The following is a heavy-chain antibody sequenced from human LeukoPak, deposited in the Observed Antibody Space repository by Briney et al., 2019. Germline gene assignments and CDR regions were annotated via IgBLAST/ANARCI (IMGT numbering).Heavy chain of an antibody. CDR2: TYYRSKWYN. D-gene: IGHD6-6*01. V-gene: IGHV6-1*01. Sequence: SQTLSLTCAISGDSVSSNSATWSWIRQSLSRGLEWLGRTYYRSKWYNDYAVSVKSRITINPDTSMNQFSLQLNSVTPEDTAVYYCARDPSIAARPNWFDPWGQGTLVTVSS. J-gene: IGHJ5*02. CDR1: GDSVSSNSAT. CDR3: ARDPSIAARPNWFDP.